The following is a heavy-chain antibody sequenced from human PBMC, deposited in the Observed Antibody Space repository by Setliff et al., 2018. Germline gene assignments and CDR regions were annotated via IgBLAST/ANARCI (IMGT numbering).Heavy chain of an antibody. D-gene: IGHD3-22*01. Sequence: SETLSLTCAVYGGSFSGYYWNWIRQAPGKGLEWIGEINHRGTTSYTLSLKGRVTISVDTSKNLFSLNLSSVTAADTAVYFCARGPRFDYESPTYRRRFDPWGQGTAVTVSS. CDR1: GGSFSGYY. CDR3: ARGPRFDYESPTYRRRFDP. V-gene: IGHV4-34*01. J-gene: IGHJ5*02. CDR2: INHRGTT.